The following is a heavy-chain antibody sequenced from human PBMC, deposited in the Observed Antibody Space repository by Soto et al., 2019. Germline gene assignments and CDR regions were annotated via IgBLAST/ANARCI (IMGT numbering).Heavy chain of an antibody. D-gene: IGHD3-3*01. J-gene: IGHJ4*02. Sequence: QVQLVQSGTEVKTPGASVKVSCKTSGYTFSKYDISWVRQAPGQGLEWMGLISANSGRANYAQKFQGRVTMTTDTSTSTAYMELGSLRSDDTAVYYCVRQYFDFWTDFPDFDYWGQGTLVIVSS. CDR2: ISANSGRA. V-gene: IGHV1-18*01. CDR3: VRQYFDFWTDFPDFDY. CDR1: GYTFSKYD.